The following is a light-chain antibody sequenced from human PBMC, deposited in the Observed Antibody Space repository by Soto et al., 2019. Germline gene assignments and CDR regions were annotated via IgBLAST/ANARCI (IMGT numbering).Light chain of an antibody. Sequence: DIQMTQSPSTLSASVGDRVTITCRASQDISSYLAWYQQKPGRAPKXMIYAASTLQSGVPSRFSGRGSGTDFTLTISSLQPEDVATYSCQQLNSYPWTLCQGTKVDI. V-gene: IGKV1-9*01. CDR1: QDISSY. CDR2: AAS. CDR3: QQLNSYPWT. J-gene: IGKJ1*01.